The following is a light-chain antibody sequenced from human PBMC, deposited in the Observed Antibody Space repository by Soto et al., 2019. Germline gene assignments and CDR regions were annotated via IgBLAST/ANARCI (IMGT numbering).Light chain of an antibody. CDR1: SSNIGAGYD. CDR2: GNS. Sequence: QSVLTQPPSVSGAPGQRVTISCTGSSSNIGAGYDVHWYQQLPGTAPKLLIYGNSNRPSGVPDRFSGSKSGTSASLAITGLQAEDDADYYCQSYDSSLSGYVFGTGTKVT. V-gene: IGLV1-40*01. J-gene: IGLJ1*01. CDR3: QSYDSSLSGYV.